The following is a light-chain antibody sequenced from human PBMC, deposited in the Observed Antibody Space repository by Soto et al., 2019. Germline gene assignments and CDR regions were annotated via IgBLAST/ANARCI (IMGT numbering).Light chain of an antibody. CDR1: SSDVGSYNL. CDR2: EGS. Sequence: QSALTQPASVSGSPGQSITISCTGTSSDVGSYNLVSWYQQHPGKAPKLMIYEGSKRPSGVSNRFSGSKSGNTASLTISGLQAEDEADYYCCSYAGSSTHVVFGGGTKLNV. J-gene: IGLJ2*01. V-gene: IGLV2-23*01. CDR3: CSYAGSSTHVV.